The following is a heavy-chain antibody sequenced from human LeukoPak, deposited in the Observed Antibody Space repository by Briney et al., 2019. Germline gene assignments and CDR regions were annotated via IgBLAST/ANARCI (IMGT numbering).Heavy chain of an antibody. D-gene: IGHD3-10*01. CDR2: IDPNSGGT. Sequence: ASVKVSCKSPGYTSADFYMHWVRQAPGQGLEWMGWIDPNSGGTDYEQRFQGRVTMTRDTSISTAYMELSGLTSDDTAVYYCARGINWFDSWGQGTLVTVSS. V-gene: IGHV1-2*02. CDR3: ARGINWFDS. J-gene: IGHJ5*01. CDR1: GYTSADFY.